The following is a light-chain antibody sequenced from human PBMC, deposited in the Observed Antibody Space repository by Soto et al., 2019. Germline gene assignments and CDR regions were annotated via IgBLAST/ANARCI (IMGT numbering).Light chain of an antibody. V-gene: IGLV1-47*01. CDR2: RNN. Sequence: QSALTQPPSASGTPGQRVTISCSGSSYNIGSNFVYWYQQIPGTAPKLLIYRNNQRPSGVPDRFSGSKSGTSASLAISGLRSEDEADYYCAAWDDSLSGVVFGGGTKLTVL. J-gene: IGLJ2*01. CDR3: AAWDDSLSGVV. CDR1: SYNIGSNF.